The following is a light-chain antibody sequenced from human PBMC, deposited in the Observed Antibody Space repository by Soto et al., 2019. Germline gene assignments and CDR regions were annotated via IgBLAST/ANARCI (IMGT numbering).Light chain of an antibody. Sequence: QAVVTQEPSLTVSPGGTVTLTCGSSTGAVTSGHYPYWFQQKPGQAPRTLIYDTSNKHSWTPARFSGSLFGGKTALTLSGAQPEDEAEYYCLLSYSSSVVTGGGTKLTVL. CDR2: DTS. V-gene: IGLV7-46*01. J-gene: IGLJ2*01. CDR3: LLSYSSSVV. CDR1: TGAVTSGHY.